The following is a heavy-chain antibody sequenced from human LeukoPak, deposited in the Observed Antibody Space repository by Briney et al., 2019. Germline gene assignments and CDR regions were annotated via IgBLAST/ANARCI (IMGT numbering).Heavy chain of an antibody. CDR2: INHSGST. CDR1: GGSFSGYY. D-gene: IGHD3-16*01. J-gene: IGHJ4*02. Sequence: PSETLSLTCAVYGGSFSGYYWSWIRQPPGKGLEWIGEINHSGSTNCNPSLKSRVTISVDTSKNQFSLKLSSVTAADTAVYYCARVRTIGSTRRFDYWGQGTLVTVSS. V-gene: IGHV4-34*01. CDR3: ARVRTIGSTRRFDY.